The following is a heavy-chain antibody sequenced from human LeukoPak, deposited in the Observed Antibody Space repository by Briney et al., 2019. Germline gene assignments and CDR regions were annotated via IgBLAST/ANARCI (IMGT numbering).Heavy chain of an antibody. Sequence: SGRSLRLSCAASGFTFSSYAMHWVRQAPGKGLEWVAVISYDGSNKYYADSVKGRFTISRDNSKNTLYLQMNSLRAEDTAVYYCARTTVTTPTGAFDIWGQGTMVTVSS. CDR2: ISYDGSNK. CDR3: ARTTVTTPTGAFDI. D-gene: IGHD4-17*01. V-gene: IGHV3-30-3*01. CDR1: GFTFSSYA. J-gene: IGHJ3*02.